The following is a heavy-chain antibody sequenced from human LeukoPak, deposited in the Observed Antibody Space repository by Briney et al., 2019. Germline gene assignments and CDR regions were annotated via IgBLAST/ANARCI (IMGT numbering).Heavy chain of an antibody. CDR1: GGTFSSYA. CDR2: INPNSGGT. CDR3: ARDDRVTIFGPYGMDV. V-gene: IGHV1-2*02. D-gene: IGHD3-3*01. J-gene: IGHJ6*02. Sequence: ASVKVSCKASGGTFSSYAISWVRQAPGQGLEWMGWINPNSGGTNYAQKFQGRVTMTRDTSISTAYMELSRLRSDDTAVYYCARDDRVTIFGPYGMDVWGQGTTVTVSS.